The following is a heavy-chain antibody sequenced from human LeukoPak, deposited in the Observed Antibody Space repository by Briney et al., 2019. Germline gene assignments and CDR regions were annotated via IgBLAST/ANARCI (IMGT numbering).Heavy chain of an antibody. J-gene: IGHJ6*02. Sequence: ARSLRLSCAASGFTFSSYAMHWVRQAPGKGLEWVAVISYDGSNKYYADSVKGRFTISRDNSKNTLYLQMNSLRAEDTAVYYCARDSGGRDYHYYYYGMDVWGQGTTVTVSS. CDR2: ISYDGSNK. CDR3: ARDSGGRDYHYYYYGMDV. D-gene: IGHD4-17*01. V-gene: IGHV3-30-3*01. CDR1: GFTFSSYA.